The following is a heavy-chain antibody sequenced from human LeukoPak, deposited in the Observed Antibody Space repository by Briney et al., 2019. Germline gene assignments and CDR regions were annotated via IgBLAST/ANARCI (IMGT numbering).Heavy chain of an antibody. CDR2: IRSKANSYAT. CDR1: GFTFSGSA. V-gene: IGHV3-73*01. J-gene: IGHJ6*02. D-gene: IGHD2-2*01. Sequence: QPGGSLRLSCAASGFTFSGSAMHWVRQASGKGLEWVGRIRSKANSYATAYAASVKGRFTISRDDSKNTAYLQMNSLKTEDTAVYYCTARIEGTRTFYYYYGMDVWGQGTTVTVSS. CDR3: TARIEGTRTFYYYYGMDV.